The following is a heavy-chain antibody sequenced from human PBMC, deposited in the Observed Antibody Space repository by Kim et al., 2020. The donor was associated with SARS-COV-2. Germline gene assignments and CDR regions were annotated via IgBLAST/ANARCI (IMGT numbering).Heavy chain of an antibody. CDR2: ISDGGGST. Sequence: GGSLRLSCAASGFTFSNYAMNWVRQAPGKGLEWVSSISDGGGSTYYADSVKGRLTISRDNSKNTLYLQMNSLRAEDTAVYYCARCHCYDTSGYYQLELDYWGQGTLVTVSS. D-gene: IGHD3-22*01. V-gene: IGHV3-23*01. CDR1: GFTFSNYA. J-gene: IGHJ4*02. CDR3: ARCHCYDTSGYYQLELDY.